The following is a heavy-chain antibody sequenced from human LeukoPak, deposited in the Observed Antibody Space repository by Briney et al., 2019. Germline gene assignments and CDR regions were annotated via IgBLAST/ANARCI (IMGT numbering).Heavy chain of an antibody. CDR2: TYYRSKWYR. J-gene: IGHJ4*02. CDR3: TSLTGDTDY. Sequence: SQTLSLTCAISGDSVSSNSAAWNWIRQSPSRGLEWLGRTYYRSKWYREYAPSVKSRITINPDTSKNEFSLQLNSVTPEDTAAYYCTSLTGDTDYWGQGTLVTVSS. CDR1: GDSVSSNSAA. V-gene: IGHV6-1*01. D-gene: IGHD7-27*01.